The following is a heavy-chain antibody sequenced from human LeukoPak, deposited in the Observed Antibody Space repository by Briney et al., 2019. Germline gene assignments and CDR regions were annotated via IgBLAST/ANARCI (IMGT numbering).Heavy chain of an antibody. D-gene: IGHD6-19*01. V-gene: IGHV4-34*01. J-gene: IGHJ4*02. Sequence: SETLSLTCAVYGGSFSGYYWSWIRQPPGKGLEWIGEINHSGSTNYNPSLKSRVTISVDTSKDQFSLKLSSVTAADTAVYYCARVNSSGWYVGFDYWGQGTLVTVSS. CDR3: ARVNSSGWYVGFDY. CDR2: INHSGST. CDR1: GGSFSGYY.